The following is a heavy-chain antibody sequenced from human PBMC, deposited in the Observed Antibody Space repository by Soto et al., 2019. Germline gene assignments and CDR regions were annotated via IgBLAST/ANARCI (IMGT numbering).Heavy chain of an antibody. D-gene: IGHD3-10*01. J-gene: IGHJ5*02. CDR2: IIPIFGTA. Sequence: ASVKVSCKASGGTFSSYAISWVRQAPGQGLEWMGGIIPIFGTANYAQKFQGRVTITADESTSTAYMELSSLRSEDTAVYYCASTSGSRLRLDWFDPWGQGTLVTVSS. V-gene: IGHV1-69*13. CDR3: ASTSGSRLRLDWFDP. CDR1: GGTFSSYA.